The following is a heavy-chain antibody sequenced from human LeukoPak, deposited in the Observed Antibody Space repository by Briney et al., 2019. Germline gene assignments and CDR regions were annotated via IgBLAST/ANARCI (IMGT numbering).Heavy chain of an antibody. CDR3: ARGGAMVTLRAFDI. J-gene: IGHJ3*02. D-gene: IGHD5-18*01. V-gene: IGHV3-30-3*01. Sequence: PGRSLRLSCAASGFTFSSYAMHWVRQAPGKGLEWVAVISYDGSNKYYADSVKGRFTISRDNSKNTLYLQMNSLRAEDTAVYYCARGGAMVTLRAFDIWGQGTMVTVSS. CDR1: GFTFSSYA. CDR2: ISYDGSNK.